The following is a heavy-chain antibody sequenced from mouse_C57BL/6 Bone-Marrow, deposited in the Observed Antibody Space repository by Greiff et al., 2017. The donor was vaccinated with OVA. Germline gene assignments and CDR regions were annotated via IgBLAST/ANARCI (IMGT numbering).Heavy chain of an antibody. CDR3: ARYGNYFWFAY. Sequence: VQLQQSGAELARPGASVKLSCKASSYTFTSYGISWVKQRTGQGLEWIGEIYPRSGNTYYNEKFKGKATLTADKSSSTAYMELRSLTSEDSAVYFCARYGNYFWFAYWGQGTLVTVSA. J-gene: IGHJ3*01. CDR1: SYTFTSYG. D-gene: IGHD2-1*01. CDR2: IYPRSGNT. V-gene: IGHV1-81*01.